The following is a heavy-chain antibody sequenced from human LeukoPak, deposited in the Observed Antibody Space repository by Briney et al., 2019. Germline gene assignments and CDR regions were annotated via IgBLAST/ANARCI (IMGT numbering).Heavy chain of an antibody. D-gene: IGHD3-10*01. CDR2: TYYRSKWYS. V-gene: IGHV6-1*01. J-gene: IGHJ5*02. CDR3: ARDKEWFGESRGFDP. CDR1: GDSVSSNSAA. Sequence: SQTLSLTCAISGDSVSSNSAAWNWIRQSPSRGLEWLGRTYYRSKWYSDYAVSVKNRITINPDTSNNQFSLQLNSVTPEDTAVYYCARDKEWFGESRGFDPWGQGTLVTVSS.